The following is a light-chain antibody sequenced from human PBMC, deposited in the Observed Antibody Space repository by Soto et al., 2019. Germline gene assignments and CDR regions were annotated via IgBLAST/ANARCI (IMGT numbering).Light chain of an antibody. V-gene: IGLV2-14*03. Sequence: QSALTQPASVSGSPGQSITISCTGTSSDVGGHDHVSWYQQHPGKAPKLMIYDVTYRPSGVSSRFSGSKSGHTASLTISGLQAEDEANYYCSSYTVTNTLVLFVAGTQLTVL. J-gene: IGLJ2*01. CDR2: DVT. CDR1: SSDVGGHDH. CDR3: SSYTVTNTLVL.